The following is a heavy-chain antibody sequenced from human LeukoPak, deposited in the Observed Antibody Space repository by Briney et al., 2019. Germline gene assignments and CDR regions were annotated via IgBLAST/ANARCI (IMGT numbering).Heavy chain of an antibody. J-gene: IGHJ3*02. D-gene: IGHD3-16*02. CDR3: ARGKKSLGELSLGAFDI. CDR1: GGTFSSYA. V-gene: IGHV1-69*13. Sequence: ASVKVSCKASGGTFSSYAISWVRQAPGQGLEWMGGIIPIFGTANYAQKFQGRVTISAHESTSTAYMELSSLRSEETAANYCARGKKSLGELSLGAFDIWGQGTMVTVSS. CDR2: IIPIFGTA.